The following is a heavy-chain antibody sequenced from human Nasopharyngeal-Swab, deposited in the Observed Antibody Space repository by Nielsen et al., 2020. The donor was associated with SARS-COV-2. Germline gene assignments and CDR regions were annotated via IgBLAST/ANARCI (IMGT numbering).Heavy chain of an antibody. Sequence: GESLKISCAASGFTFSSYGMHWVRQAPGKGLEWVAVIWYDGSNKYYADSVKGRFTISRDNSKNTLYLQMNSLRAEDTAVYYCASNPQRGYSYGYPRVDYWGQGTLVTVSS. V-gene: IGHV3-33*01. CDR1: GFTFSSYG. D-gene: IGHD5-18*01. CDR3: ASNPQRGYSYGYPRVDY. CDR2: IWYDGSNK. J-gene: IGHJ4*02.